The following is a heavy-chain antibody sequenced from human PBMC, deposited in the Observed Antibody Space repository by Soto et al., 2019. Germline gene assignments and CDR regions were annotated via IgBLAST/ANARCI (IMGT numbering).Heavy chain of an antibody. CDR1: GGTFNSFA. Sequence: QVQLVQSGAEVKKPGSSVKVSCNTSGGTFNSFAISWVRQAPGQGLEWMGGVIPNFETTSYAQKFQGRLTIAADESTATAYMELSSLRSEDTAVYYCARDQGLYVHTGMVIDYYGMDVWGQGTTVTVSS. J-gene: IGHJ6*02. CDR2: VIPNFETT. V-gene: IGHV1-69*01. CDR3: ARDQGLYVHTGMVIDYYGMDV. D-gene: IGHD5-18*01.